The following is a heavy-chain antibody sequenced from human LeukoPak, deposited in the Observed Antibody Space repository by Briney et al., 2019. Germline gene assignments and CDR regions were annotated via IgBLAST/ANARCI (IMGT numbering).Heavy chain of an antibody. J-gene: IGHJ4*02. D-gene: IGHD6-13*01. Sequence: PSETLCLTCAVSGGSIYSYYWSWIRQPPGKGLGWIGYILYSGSTNYSPALKSRVTISVDTSTNQFSLKLSSVTAADTAVYYCARAGDAAAAGLFAYWGQGTLVTVSS. CDR2: ILYSGST. CDR1: GGSIYSYY. CDR3: ARAGDAAAAGLFAY. V-gene: IGHV4-59*01.